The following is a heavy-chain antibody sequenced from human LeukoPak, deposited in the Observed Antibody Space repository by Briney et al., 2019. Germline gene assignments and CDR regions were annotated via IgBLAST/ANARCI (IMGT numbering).Heavy chain of an antibody. V-gene: IGHV3-48*03. D-gene: IGHD6-19*01. CDR3: ARAAYSSGWYQSLLD. Sequence: GGSLRLSCAASGFTFSSYEMNWVRQAPGKGLEWVSYISSSGSTIYYADSVKGRFTISRDNAENSLYLQMNSLRAEDTAVYYCARAAYSSGWYQSLLDWGQGTLVTVSS. CDR2: ISSSGSTI. CDR1: GFTFSSYE. J-gene: IGHJ4*02.